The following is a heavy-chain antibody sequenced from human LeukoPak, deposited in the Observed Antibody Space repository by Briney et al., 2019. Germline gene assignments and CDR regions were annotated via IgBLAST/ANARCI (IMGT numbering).Heavy chain of an antibody. D-gene: IGHD4-17*01. CDR3: ARRSAAQALDY. Sequence: GGSLRLSCAASGFTFNNYAMSWVRQAPGKGLEWVSTISGGGGSTYYAYYADSVRGRFTLSRDNSKNTLYLQMNSLRAEDTAIYYCARRSAAQALDYWGQGTLVTVSS. CDR2: ISGGGGSTYYA. J-gene: IGHJ4*02. V-gene: IGHV3-23*01. CDR1: GFTFNNYA.